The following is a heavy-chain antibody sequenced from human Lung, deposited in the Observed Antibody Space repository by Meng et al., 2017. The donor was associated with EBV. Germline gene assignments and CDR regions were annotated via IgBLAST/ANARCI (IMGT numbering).Heavy chain of an antibody. CDR2: ISGSGGFT. Sequence: EVQLLESGGGLVQPGGSLRLPCAASGFTFSNFAMSWVRQSPGKGLEWVSAISGSGGFTYYADSVKGLFTISRDNSKNTLYLQMNSLRAEDTAVYYCAKEEVRGDGGYWGQGTLVTVSS. CDR1: GFTFSNFA. J-gene: IGHJ4*02. D-gene: IGHD4-17*01. CDR3: AKEEVRGDGGY. V-gene: IGHV3-23*01.